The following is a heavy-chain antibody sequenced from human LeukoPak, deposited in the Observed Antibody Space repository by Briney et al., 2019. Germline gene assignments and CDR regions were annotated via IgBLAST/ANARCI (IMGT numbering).Heavy chain of an antibody. Sequence: GGSLRLSCAASGFTFSSYAMHWVRQAPGKGLEWVAVISYDGSNKYYADSVKGRFTISRDNSKNTLYLQMNSLRAEDTAVYYCANSPGSSSGPCWGQGTLVTVSS. CDR1: GFTFSSYA. D-gene: IGHD6-6*01. J-gene: IGHJ4*02. CDR2: ISYDGSNK. V-gene: IGHV3-30-3*01. CDR3: ANSPGSSSGPC.